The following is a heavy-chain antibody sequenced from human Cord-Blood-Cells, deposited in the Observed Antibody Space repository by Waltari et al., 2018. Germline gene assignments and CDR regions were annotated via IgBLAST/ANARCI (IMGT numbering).Heavy chain of an antibody. CDR2: IWYDGSNK. J-gene: IGHJ4*02. CDR3: ARHAVAAAAYDY. Sequence: QVQLVESGGGVVQPGRSLRLSCAASVYTFSSYGMHWVRQAPGMGLEWVAFIWYDGSNKYYADSVKGRFTISRDNSKNTLYLQMNSLRAEDTAVYYCARHAVAAAAYDYWGQGTLVTVSS. D-gene: IGHD6-13*01. CDR1: VYTFSSYG. V-gene: IGHV3-33*01.